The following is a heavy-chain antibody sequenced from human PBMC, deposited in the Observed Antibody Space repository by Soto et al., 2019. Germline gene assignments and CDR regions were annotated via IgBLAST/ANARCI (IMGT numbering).Heavy chain of an antibody. Sequence: LSLTCAVYGGSFSGYYWSWIRQPPGKGLEWIGEINHSGSTNYNPSLKSRVTISVDTSKNQFSLKLSSVTAADTAVYYCARNQWLVRGGFDYWGQGTLVTVSS. V-gene: IGHV4-34*01. CDR1: GGSFSGYY. CDR3: ARNQWLVRGGFDY. J-gene: IGHJ4*02. D-gene: IGHD6-19*01. CDR2: INHSGST.